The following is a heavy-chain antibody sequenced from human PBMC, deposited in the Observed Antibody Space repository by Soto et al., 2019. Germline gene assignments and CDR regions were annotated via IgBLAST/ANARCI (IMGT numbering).Heavy chain of an antibody. D-gene: IGHD3-3*01. J-gene: IGHJ4*02. CDR2: ISGSGGST. CDR1: GFTFSSYA. V-gene: IGHV3-23*01. Sequence: EVQLLESGGGLVQPGGSLRLSCAASGFTFSSYAMSWVRQAPGKGLEWVSAISGSGGSTYYADSVKGRFTISRDNSKNTLYLQMNSLRAEDTAVYYCAKDRAMRYYDFWSGYYDYWGQGTLVTVSS. CDR3: AKDRAMRYYDFWSGYYDY.